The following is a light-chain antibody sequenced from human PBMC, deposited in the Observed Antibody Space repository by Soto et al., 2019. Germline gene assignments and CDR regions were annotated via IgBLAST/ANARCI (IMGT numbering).Light chain of an antibody. CDR2: ETS. CDR3: QQRSSWPRT. Sequence: EIVLTQSPATLSLSPGERATLSCRASQSVGSYLTWYQQKPGQAPRLLIYETSKRATGIPARFSGSGSGTDFTITISSLEPEDFAVYYCQQRSSWPRTFGQGTKVEI. J-gene: IGKJ1*01. CDR1: QSVGSY. V-gene: IGKV3-11*01.